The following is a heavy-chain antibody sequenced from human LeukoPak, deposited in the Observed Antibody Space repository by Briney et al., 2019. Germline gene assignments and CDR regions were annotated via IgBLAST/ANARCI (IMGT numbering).Heavy chain of an antibody. CDR1: GYTFTSYY. CDR2: INPSGGST. CDR3: ARDHGGLVAARRLYNWFDP. J-gene: IGHJ5*02. V-gene: IGHV1-46*01. D-gene: IGHD2-15*01. Sequence: GASVKVSCKASGYTFTSYYMQWVRKAPGQGLEWMVIINPSGGSTSYAQKFQGRVTMTRDTSTSTVYMELSSLRSEDTAVYYCARDHGGLVAARRLYNWFDPWGPGTLVTVSS.